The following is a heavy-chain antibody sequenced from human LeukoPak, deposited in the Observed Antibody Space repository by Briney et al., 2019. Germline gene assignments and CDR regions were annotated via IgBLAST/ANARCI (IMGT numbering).Heavy chain of an antibody. CDR3: ARGPKGSGWFLNY. V-gene: IGHV4-34*01. D-gene: IGHD6-19*01. CDR2: INHSGSS. Sequence: PSETLSLTCAVDGGSFSGYYWIWVRQPPGKGLEWIGEINHSGSSNYNPSLKSRVTISGDTSKNQFSLNLSSVTAADTAVYYCARGPKGSGWFLNYWSQGTLVTVSS. J-gene: IGHJ4*02. CDR1: GGSFSGYY.